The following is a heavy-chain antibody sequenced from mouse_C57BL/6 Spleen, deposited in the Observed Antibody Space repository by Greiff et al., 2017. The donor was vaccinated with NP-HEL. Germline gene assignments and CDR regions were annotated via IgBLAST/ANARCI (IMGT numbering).Heavy chain of an antibody. V-gene: IGHV1-50*01. Sequence: QVQLQQPGAELVKPGASVKLSCKASGYTFTSYWMQWVKQRPGQGLEWIGEIDPSDSYTNYNQKFKGKATLTVDTSSSTAYMQLSSLTSEDSAVYYCARRAPGPGYCYFDVWGTGTTVTVSS. D-gene: IGHD3-1*01. CDR1: GYTFTSYW. J-gene: IGHJ1*03. CDR3: ARRAPGPGYCYFDV. CDR2: IDPSDSYT.